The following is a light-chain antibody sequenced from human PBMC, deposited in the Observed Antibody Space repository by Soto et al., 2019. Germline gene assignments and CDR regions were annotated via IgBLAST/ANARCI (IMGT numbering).Light chain of an antibody. V-gene: IGLV2-14*01. CDR2: EIA. CDR3: TSYTSSITYG. J-gene: IGLJ1*01. Sequence: QSVLTQPASVSGSPEQSITISCTGTSSDVGGYNYVSWYQQHPGKAPKLMIYEIANRPSGVSNRFSGSKSGNTASLTISGLQAEDEADYYCTSYTSSITYGFGTGTKVTVL. CDR1: SSDVGGYNY.